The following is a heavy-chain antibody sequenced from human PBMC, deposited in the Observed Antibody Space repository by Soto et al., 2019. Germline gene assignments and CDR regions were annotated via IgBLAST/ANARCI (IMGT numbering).Heavy chain of an antibody. J-gene: IGHJ4*02. CDR1: GGTFRSYA. CDR2: FIPLFGST. CDR3: ARGGHGDNSWSFDY. Sequence: QVHLVQSGAEVKKPGSSLKVSCTASGGTFRSYAVSWVRQAPGQGLEWVGGFIPLFGSTNYALDFQGRLTMSADESRTTVYMELSSLRSEDTAVYFCARGGHGDNSWSFDYWGQGTLATVSS. D-gene: IGHD1-1*01. V-gene: IGHV1-69*01.